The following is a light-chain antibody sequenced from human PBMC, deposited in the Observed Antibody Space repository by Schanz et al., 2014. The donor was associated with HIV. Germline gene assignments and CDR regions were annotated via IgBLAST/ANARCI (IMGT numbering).Light chain of an antibody. Sequence: QSALTQPASVSGSPGQSITISCTGTSSDVGSYNLVSWYQQHPGKAPKLMIYEVSKRPSGVPDRFSGSKSGNTASLTISGLQPEDEADYYCISYTSDTVLFGGGTKVTVL. CDR1: SSDVGSYNL. V-gene: IGLV2-14*02. J-gene: IGLJ2*01. CDR2: EVS. CDR3: ISYTSDTVL.